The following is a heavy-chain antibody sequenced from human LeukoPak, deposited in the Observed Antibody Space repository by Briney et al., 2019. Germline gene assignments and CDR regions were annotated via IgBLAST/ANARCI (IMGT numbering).Heavy chain of an antibody. D-gene: IGHD5-18*01. V-gene: IGHV3-74*01. J-gene: IGHJ4*02. CDR2: INGDGTST. CDR1: GFTFSSYW. Sequence: PGGSLRLSCAASGFTFSSYWMHWVRQAPGKGLVWVSRINGDGTSTTYADSVKGRFTIFRDNAQNTLSLQMNSLRAEDTAVYYCARDSHGYPLDYWGQGTLVTVSS. CDR3: ARDSHGYPLDY.